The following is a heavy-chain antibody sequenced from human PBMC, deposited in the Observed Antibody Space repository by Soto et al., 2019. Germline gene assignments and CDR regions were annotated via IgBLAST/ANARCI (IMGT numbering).Heavy chain of an antibody. CDR1: GFKFDDFA. D-gene: IGHD6-19*01. CDR2: IRWNGGTV. J-gene: IGHJ3*02. CDR3: AKDRRPIAVAGAIDN. V-gene: IGHV3-9*01. Sequence: EIQLAESGGGLVQPGRSLRLSCEGSGFKFDDFAMHWVRQTPGKGLEWVSGIRWNGGTVAYADSVKGRFTISRDNAKNSLHLQMNSLRAEDTALYYCAKDRRPIAVAGAIDNWGQGTMVTVSS.